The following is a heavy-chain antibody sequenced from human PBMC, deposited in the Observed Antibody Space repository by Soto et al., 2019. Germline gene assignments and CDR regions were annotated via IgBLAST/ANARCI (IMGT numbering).Heavy chain of an antibody. D-gene: IGHD5-12*01. V-gene: IGHV4-39*02. CDR2: FYYVGRT. CDR1: GASFSDANYY. CDR3: ARRSHIVGAPT. J-gene: IGHJ4*02. Sequence: PSETLSLTCIVSGASFSDANYYWVWIRQPPGEGLEWIGSFYYVGRTYYNASLKSRVTISVDTSKNHFSLMLTSVTAADTAVYYCARRSHIVGAPTWGQGTLVTVSS.